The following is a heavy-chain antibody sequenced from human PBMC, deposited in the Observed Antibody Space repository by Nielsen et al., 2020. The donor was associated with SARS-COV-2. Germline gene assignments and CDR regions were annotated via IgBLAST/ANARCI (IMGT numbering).Heavy chain of an antibody. CDR1: GFTFSNYA. J-gene: IGHJ6*02. CDR2: FSGRGPSA. CDR3: AKVVRYDSSGYYDYFYYGLDV. D-gene: IGHD3-22*01. V-gene: IGHV3-23*01. Sequence: GESLKISCAASGFTFSNYAMSWVRQAPGKGLEWVSSFSGRGPSAWSADSVRGRFTISRDNAKNTLYLQMNSLRAEDTAVYYCAKVVRYDSSGYYDYFYYGLDVWGQGTTVTVSS.